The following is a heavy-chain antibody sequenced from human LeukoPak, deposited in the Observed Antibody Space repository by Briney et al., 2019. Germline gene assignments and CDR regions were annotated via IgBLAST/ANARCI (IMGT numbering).Heavy chain of an antibody. CDR2: IRYDGSNK. V-gene: IGHV3-30*02. J-gene: IGHJ6*03. CDR3: AREGSITLVRGVIQYFHYMDV. CDR1: AFAFTSYG. Sequence: GGSLRLSCAASAFAFTSYGLHWVRQAPGKGLEWVSFIRYDGSNKYYADSVKGRFTISRDNSNNTLYLQMNSLRAEDTAVYYCAREGSITLVRGVIQYFHYMDVWGKGTTVTISS. D-gene: IGHD3-10*01.